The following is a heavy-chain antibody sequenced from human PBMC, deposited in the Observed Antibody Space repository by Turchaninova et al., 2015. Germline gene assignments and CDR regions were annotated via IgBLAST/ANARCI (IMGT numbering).Heavy chain of an antibody. Sequence: EVLLVESGGGLVQTGGSLRLACAASGFTFSNYSMNWVRQAPGKGLEWGSYISSNSSTIYYADSVKGRFTISRDNAKNSLYLQMNSLRDEDTAVYYCARDKTANQYFQHWGQGTLVTVSS. V-gene: IGHV3-48*02. CDR2: ISSNSSTI. CDR3: ARDKTANQYFQH. J-gene: IGHJ1*01. CDR1: GFTFSNYS.